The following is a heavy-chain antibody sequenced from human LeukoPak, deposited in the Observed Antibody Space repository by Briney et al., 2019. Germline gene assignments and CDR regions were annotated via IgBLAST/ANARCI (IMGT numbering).Heavy chain of an antibody. Sequence: ASVKVSCKASGYIFTRYVINWVRQATGQGLEWMGWMNPHSGNTGRAQSFEGRGTRNRNTSISTAYMELSGLRSEVTAVYYCARGLWGGYCSGGSCLGFDPWGQGTLVTVSS. CDR1: GYIFTRYV. J-gene: IGHJ5*02. CDR3: ARGLWGGYCSGGSCLGFDP. D-gene: IGHD2-15*01. V-gene: IGHV1-8*01. CDR2: MNPHSGNT.